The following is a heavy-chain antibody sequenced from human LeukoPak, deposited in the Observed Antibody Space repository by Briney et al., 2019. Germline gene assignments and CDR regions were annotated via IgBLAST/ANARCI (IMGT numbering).Heavy chain of an antibody. CDR2: ISYDGSNK. CDR1: GFTFSSYA. CDR3: ARSPQYDSSGYYPY. Sequence: GGSLRLSCAASGFTFSSYAMHWVRQAPGKGLEWVAVISYDGSNKYYADSVKGRFTISRDNSKNTLYLQMNSLRAADTAVYYCARSPQYDSSGYYPYWGQGTLVTVSS. V-gene: IGHV3-30-3*01. D-gene: IGHD3-22*01. J-gene: IGHJ4*02.